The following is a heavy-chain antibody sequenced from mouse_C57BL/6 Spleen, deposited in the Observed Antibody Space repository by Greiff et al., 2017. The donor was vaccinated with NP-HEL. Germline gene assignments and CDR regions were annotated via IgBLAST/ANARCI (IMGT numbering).Heavy chain of an antibody. D-gene: IGHD2-5*01. CDR3: ARRGHSNYGFAY. V-gene: IGHV2-9*01. CDR2: IWGGGGT. CDR1: GFSLTSYG. Sequence: VQVVESGPGLVAPSQSLSITCTASGFSLTSYGVDWVRQPPGKGLEWLGVIWGGGGTNYNSALMSSQRISKENSKSKVFLKMNSRQTDDTAVYYCARRGHSNYGFAYWGQGTLVTVAA. J-gene: IGHJ3*01.